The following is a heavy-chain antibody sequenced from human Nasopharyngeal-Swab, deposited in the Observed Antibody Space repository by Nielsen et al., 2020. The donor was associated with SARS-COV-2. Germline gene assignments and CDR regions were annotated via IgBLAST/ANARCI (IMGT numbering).Heavy chain of an antibody. Sequence: ASVKVSCKVSGYTLTELPMHWVRQAPGKGLEWMGGFDPEDGETIYAQKFQGRVTMTEDTSTDTAYMELSSLRSEDTAVYYCATGRVTTFFSWFDPWGQGTLVTVSS. D-gene: IGHD4-17*01. V-gene: IGHV1-24*01. J-gene: IGHJ5*02. CDR1: GYTLTELP. CDR2: FDPEDGET. CDR3: ATGRVTTFFSWFDP.